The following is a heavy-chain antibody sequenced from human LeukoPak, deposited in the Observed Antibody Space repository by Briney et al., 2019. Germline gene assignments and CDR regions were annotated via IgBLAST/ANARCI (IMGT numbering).Heavy chain of an antibody. Sequence: SGGSLRLSCAASGFTFSSFDMTWVRQAPGKGLEWVSTIGVSATNTYYADSVKGRFTISRDNSKNTLYLQMNSLRADDTAVYYCATITSMRVVLISWGQGTLVTVSS. D-gene: IGHD3-22*01. CDR2: IGVSATNT. V-gene: IGHV3-23*01. CDR1: GFTFSSFD. J-gene: IGHJ1*01. CDR3: ATITSMRVVLIS.